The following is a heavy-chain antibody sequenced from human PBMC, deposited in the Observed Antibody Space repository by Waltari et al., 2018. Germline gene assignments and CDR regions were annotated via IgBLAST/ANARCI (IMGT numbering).Heavy chain of an antibody. CDR2: IYHIGSP. J-gene: IGHJ4*02. CDR3: ARARGEYDFWNGYNDQ. D-gene: IGHD3-3*01. CDR1: GGSISSNNW. Sequence: QVQLQESGPGLVKPSGTLSLPCAVAGGSISSNNWWSWVRQSPGKGLEWIGEIYHIGSPNYNPSLKSRVTISVDKSKNQFSLTLSSVTAADTAMYYCARARGEYDFWNGYNDQWGQGTLVTVTS. V-gene: IGHV4-4*02.